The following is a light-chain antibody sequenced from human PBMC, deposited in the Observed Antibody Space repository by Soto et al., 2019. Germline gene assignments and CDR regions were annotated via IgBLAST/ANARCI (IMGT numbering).Light chain of an antibody. CDR3: AAWDDNLSGVV. CDR1: SSNIGSNT. CDR2: ANN. V-gene: IGLV1-44*01. J-gene: IGLJ3*02. Sequence: QSVLTQPPSASGTPGQRVTISCSGGSSNIGSNTVNWYQQLPGTAPKLLIFANNQRPSGVPGRFSASKSGTSASLAISGLQSEDEADYYCAAWDDNLSGVVFGGGTKLTVL.